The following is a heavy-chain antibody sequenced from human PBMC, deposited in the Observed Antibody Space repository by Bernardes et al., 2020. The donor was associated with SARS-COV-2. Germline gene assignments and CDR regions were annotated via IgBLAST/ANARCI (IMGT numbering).Heavy chain of an antibody. D-gene: IGHD1-26*01. CDR3: ARSWDDEGLDY. CDR2: ISTYNGNT. CDR1: GYSFTTYG. J-gene: IGHJ4*02. Sequence: GASLKISCQGSGYSFTTYGITWVRQAPGQGLEWLGWISTYNGNTELAEKVQGRFTMTTDTSTTTAYLELRSLRSNDTAVYYCARSWDDEGLDYWGQGTLVNVLS. V-gene: IGHV1-18*01.